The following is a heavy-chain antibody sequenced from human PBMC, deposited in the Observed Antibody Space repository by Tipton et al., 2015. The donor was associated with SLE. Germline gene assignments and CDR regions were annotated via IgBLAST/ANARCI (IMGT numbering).Heavy chain of an antibody. J-gene: IGHJ5*02. CDR2: ICYSGFS. V-gene: IGHV4-59*08. CDR1: GGSMGTYC. Sequence: LRLSCTVSGGSMGTYCWSWIRRSPGMRLEWIAFICYSGFSNYNPSLKSRVTASLDTSKKQFSLNLSSVTAADTAVYYCATSGYDSLSWFGPWGQGTPVTVSS. CDR3: ATSGYDSLSWFGP. D-gene: IGHD5-12*01.